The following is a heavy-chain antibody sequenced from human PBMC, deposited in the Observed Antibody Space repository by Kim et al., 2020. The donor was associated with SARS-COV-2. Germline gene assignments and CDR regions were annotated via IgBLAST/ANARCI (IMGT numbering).Heavy chain of an antibody. CDR2: ISGDGGST. CDR3: AKTLISTPIDAFDI. Sequence: GGSLRLSCAASGFTFDDYAMHWVHQAPGKGLEWVSLISGDGGSTYYADSVKGRFTISRDNSKNSLYLQMNSLRTEDTALYYCAKTLISTPIDAFDIWGQGTMVTVSS. CDR1: GFTFDDYA. D-gene: IGHD2-8*01. V-gene: IGHV3-43*02. J-gene: IGHJ3*02.